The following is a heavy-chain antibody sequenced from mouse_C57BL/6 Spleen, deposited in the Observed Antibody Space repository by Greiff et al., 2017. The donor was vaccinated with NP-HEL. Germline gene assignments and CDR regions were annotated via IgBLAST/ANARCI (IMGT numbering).Heavy chain of an antibody. J-gene: IGHJ3*01. D-gene: IGHD3-3*01. CDR2: IDPSDSYT. V-gene: IGHV1-69*01. CDR3: ASGGTYWFAY. Sequence: VQLQQPGAELVMPGASVKLSCKASGYTFTSYWMHWVKQRPGQGLEWIGEIDPSDSYTNYNQKFKGKSTLTVDKSSSTAYMQLSSLTSEDSAVYYCASGGTYWFAYWGQGTLVTVSA. CDR1: GYTFTSYW.